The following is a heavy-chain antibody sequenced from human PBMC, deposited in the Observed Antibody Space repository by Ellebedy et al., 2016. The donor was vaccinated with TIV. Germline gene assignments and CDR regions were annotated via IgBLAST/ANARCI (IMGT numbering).Heavy chain of an antibody. V-gene: IGHV3-7*04. D-gene: IGHD6-19*01. J-gene: IGHJ4*02. CDR2: IKQDGSEK. CDR1: GFTFSNYW. Sequence: GESLKISXVASGFTFSNYWMTWVRQAPGKGLEWVAHIKQDGSEKDYVDSVKGRFTISRDNAENSVLLQMNRLRGEDTAVYYCGGGSGWVFDFWGQGSQVTVSS. CDR3: GGGSGWVFDF.